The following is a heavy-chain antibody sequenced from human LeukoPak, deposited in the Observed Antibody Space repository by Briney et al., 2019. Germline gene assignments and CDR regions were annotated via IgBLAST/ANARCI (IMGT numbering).Heavy chain of an antibody. CDR3: ASPLGYCYTPTCHGDY. D-gene: IGHD2-2*01. CDR1: GGSISTSSYN. J-gene: IGHJ4*02. Sequence: SGTLSLTCTVSGGSISTSSYNWGWIRQPPGKGLEWIGSIYYSGSTYYNPSLKSRVTISVDTSKNQFSLKLTSVTAADTAVYYCASPLGYCYTPTCHGDYWGQGTLVTVSS. V-gene: IGHV4-39*01. CDR2: IYYSGST.